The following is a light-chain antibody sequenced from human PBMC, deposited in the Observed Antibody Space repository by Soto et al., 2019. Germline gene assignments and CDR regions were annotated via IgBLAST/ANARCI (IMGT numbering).Light chain of an antibody. J-gene: IGKJ3*01. CDR2: DVS. V-gene: IGKV3D-20*02. Sequence: EVVLTQSPATLTLSPGXGATLSCRASESVGSPNLAWYQQKPGQAPRLLFYDVSRRATGVPDRFSGSGSGADFTLTISGLKPEDFAVYYCQHHGSSPRTFGPGTKVDIK. CDR1: ESVGSPN. CDR3: QHHGSSPRT.